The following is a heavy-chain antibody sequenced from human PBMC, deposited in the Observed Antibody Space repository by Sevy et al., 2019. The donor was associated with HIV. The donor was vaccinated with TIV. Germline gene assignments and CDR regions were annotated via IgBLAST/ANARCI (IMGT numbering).Heavy chain of an antibody. CDR1: GFTFSSYG. V-gene: IGHV3-33*01. J-gene: IGHJ4*02. CDR2: IWYDGSNK. Sequence: GGSLRLSCAASGFTFSSYGMHWVRQAPGKGLEWVAVIWYDGSNKYYVDSVKGRFTISRDNSKNTLYLQMNSLRAEDTAVYYCARDKYYYDSSGLFDYWGQGTLVTVSS. CDR3: ARDKYYYDSSGLFDY. D-gene: IGHD3-22*01.